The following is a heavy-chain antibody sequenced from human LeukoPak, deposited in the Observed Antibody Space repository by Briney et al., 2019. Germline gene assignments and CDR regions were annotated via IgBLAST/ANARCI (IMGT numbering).Heavy chain of an antibody. J-gene: IGHJ4*02. CDR2: IDSDGSGT. D-gene: IGHD6-13*01. V-gene: IGHV3-74*01. CDR1: GFTFSSYW. CDR3: ARGTAAAAGTDY. Sequence: SGGSLRLSCAASGFTFSSYWMHWVRQAPGKGLVWVSHIDSDGSGTTYGDSAKGRFTISRDNAKNTLYLQMNSLRAEDTAVYYCARGTAAAAGTDYWGQGILVTVSS.